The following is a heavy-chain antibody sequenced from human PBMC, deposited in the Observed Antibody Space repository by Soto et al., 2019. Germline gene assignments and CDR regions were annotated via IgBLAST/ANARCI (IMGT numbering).Heavy chain of an antibody. CDR1: GFTFSRYS. Sequence: EVQLVESGGGLVRPGGSLRLSCAASGFTFSRYSMNWVRQAPGKGLEWVSSISSTTNYIYYADSMKGRFTVSRGNAKNSVSLDMNSLSAEDTAVYYCARESEDLTSNFDYWGQGTLVTVSS. V-gene: IGHV3-21*01. J-gene: IGHJ4*02. CDR3: ARESEDLTSNFDY. CDR2: ISSTTNYI.